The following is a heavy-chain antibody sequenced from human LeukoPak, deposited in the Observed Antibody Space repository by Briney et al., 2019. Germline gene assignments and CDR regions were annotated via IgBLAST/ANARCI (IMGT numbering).Heavy chain of an antibody. V-gene: IGHV3-74*01. D-gene: IGHD5-18*01. CDR2: INGDGSST. Sequence: PGGSLRLSCAASGFTFISYWMHWVRQAPGKGLVWVSRINGDGSSTDFADSVKGRFTISRDNAKNTLYPQMNSLRAEDTAVYYCARDAPGNTALDYWGQGTLVTVSS. CDR3: ARDAPGNTALDY. J-gene: IGHJ4*02. CDR1: GFTFISYW.